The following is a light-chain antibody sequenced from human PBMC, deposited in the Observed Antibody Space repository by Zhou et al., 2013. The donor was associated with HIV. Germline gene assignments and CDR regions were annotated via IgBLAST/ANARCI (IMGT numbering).Light chain of an antibody. V-gene: IGKV3-20*01. CDR3: QQYGSSPALT. CDR1: QTVAASH. J-gene: IGKJ4*01. CDR2: AAS. Sequence: ENVLTQSPGTLSMFSGERATLSCRASQTVAASHLAWYQQKPGQAPRLVIYAASSRATGIPDRFSGSGSGTDFTLTISRLEPEDFAVYYCQQYGSSPALTFGGGTKVEIK.